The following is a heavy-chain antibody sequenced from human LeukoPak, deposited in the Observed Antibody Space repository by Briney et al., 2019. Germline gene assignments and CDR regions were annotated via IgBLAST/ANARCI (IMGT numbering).Heavy chain of an antibody. J-gene: IGHJ6*03. D-gene: IGHD6-6*01. CDR2: IYTSGST. CDR1: GGSISNYY. V-gene: IGHV4-4*09. CDR3: ARRIAARPGGFDYYYYMDV. Sequence: SETLSLTCTVSGGSISNYYWSWIRQPPGKGLEWIGYIYTSGSTNYNPSLKSRVTISVDTSKNQFSLKLSSVTAADTAVYYCARRIAARPGGFDYYYYMDVWGKGTTVTVSS.